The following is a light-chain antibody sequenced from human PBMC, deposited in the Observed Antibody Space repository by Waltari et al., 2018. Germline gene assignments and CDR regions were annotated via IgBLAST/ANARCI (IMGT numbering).Light chain of an antibody. Sequence: IVLTQSPGTLSLSPGDRATLSCRASQSVPHNYLAWYRHKPGQAPRLLIYGASRRATGTPDRISGSGSGTDFTLTISRLESEDSAVYFCQQYGSFTFGGGTKVEIK. J-gene: IGKJ4*01. V-gene: IGKV3-20*01. CDR1: QSVPHNY. CDR2: GAS. CDR3: QQYGSFT.